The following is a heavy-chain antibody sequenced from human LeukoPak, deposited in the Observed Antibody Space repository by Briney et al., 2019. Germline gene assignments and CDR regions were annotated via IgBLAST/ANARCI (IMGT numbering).Heavy chain of an antibody. V-gene: IGHV1-69*05. Sequence: SVKVSYKASGGTFSSYAISWVRQAPGQGLEWMGGIIPIFGTANYAQKFQGRGTITRDESTRKAYMEVRSLRSEDTAVYYCARHGDSSGYYYFDYWGQGTLVTVSS. D-gene: IGHD3-22*01. J-gene: IGHJ4*02. CDR3: ARHGDSSGYYYFDY. CDR2: IIPIFGTA. CDR1: GGTFSSYA.